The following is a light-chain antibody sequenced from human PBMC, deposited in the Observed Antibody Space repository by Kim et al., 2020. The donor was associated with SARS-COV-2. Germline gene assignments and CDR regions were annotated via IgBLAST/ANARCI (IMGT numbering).Light chain of an antibody. CDR1: NNNVGTQG. J-gene: IGLJ3*02. V-gene: IGLV10-54*01. CDR2: RNN. Sequence: RQPATLTCTGNNNNVGTQGASWLQQHQGHPPKLRSYRNNNRPSGISERLSASRSGNAASLTITGLQPEDEADYYCSAWDSSLSAWVFGGGTQLTVL. CDR3: SAWDSSLSAWV.